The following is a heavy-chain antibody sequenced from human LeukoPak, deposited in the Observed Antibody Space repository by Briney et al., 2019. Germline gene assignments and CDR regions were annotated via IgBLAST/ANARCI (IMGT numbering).Heavy chain of an antibody. V-gene: IGHV3-74*01. CDR2: INSDGSTT. CDR1: GFTFSSYA. D-gene: IGHD3-10*01. Sequence: GGSLRLSCAASGFTFSSYAMSWVRQAPGKGLVWISRINSDGSTTSYADSVKGRFTISRDNAKSTLYLQMNSLRAEDTAVYYCARGNYYGQDYWGQGTLVTVSS. J-gene: IGHJ4*02. CDR3: ARGNYYGQDY.